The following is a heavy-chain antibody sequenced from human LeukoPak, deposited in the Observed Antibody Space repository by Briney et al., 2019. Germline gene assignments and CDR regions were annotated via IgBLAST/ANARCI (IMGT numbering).Heavy chain of an antibody. Sequence: SETLSLTCTVSGGSISSYYWSWIRQPPGKGLEWIGYICYSGSTNYNPSLKSRVTISVDTSKNQFSLKLSSVTAADTAVYYCAREPPKSPTQGFDIWGQGTMVTVSS. CDR3: AREPPKSPTQGFDI. CDR1: GGSISSYY. CDR2: ICYSGST. V-gene: IGHV4-59*01. J-gene: IGHJ3*02.